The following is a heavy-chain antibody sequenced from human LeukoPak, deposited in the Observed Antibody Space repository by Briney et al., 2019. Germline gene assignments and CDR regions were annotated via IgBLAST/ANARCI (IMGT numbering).Heavy chain of an antibody. CDR2: ISGSGGST. V-gene: IGHV3-23*01. Sequence: PGGSLRLSCAASGFTFSRYAMSWVRQAPGKGLEWVSAISGSGGSTYYADSVKGRFTISRDNSKNTLHLQMHSLRAEDPAVYYCAKGGEPLGYWGQGTLVTVSS. CDR1: GFTFSRYA. J-gene: IGHJ4*02. CDR3: AKGGEPLGY. D-gene: IGHD1-14*01.